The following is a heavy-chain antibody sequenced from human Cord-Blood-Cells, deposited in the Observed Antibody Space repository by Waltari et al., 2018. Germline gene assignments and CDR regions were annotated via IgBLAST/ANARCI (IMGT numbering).Heavy chain of an antibody. CDR3: ATLSSSWYDY. CDR2: INHSGST. V-gene: IGHV4-34*01. CDR1: GGSFSGYY. D-gene: IGHD6-13*01. J-gene: IGHJ4*02. Sequence: QVQLQQWGAGLLKPSETLSLTCAVYGGSFSGYYWSWIRQPPGKGLEWIGEINHSGSTNYNPSRKIRVTISVDTSKNQFSLKLSFVTAADAAVYYCATLSSSWYDYWGQGTLVTVSS.